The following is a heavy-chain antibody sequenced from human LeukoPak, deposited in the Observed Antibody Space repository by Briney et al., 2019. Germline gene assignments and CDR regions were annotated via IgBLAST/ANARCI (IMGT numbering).Heavy chain of an antibody. CDR3: ARAIGATMIVVALFDY. Sequence: KTSETLSLTCTVSGGSISSYYWSWIRQPPGKGLEWIGYIYYSGSTNYNPSLKSRVTISVDTSKNQFSLKLSSVTAADTAVYYCARAIGATMIVVALFDYWGQGTLVTVSS. D-gene: IGHD3-22*01. J-gene: IGHJ4*02. CDR1: GGSISSYY. CDR2: IYYSGST. V-gene: IGHV4-59*08.